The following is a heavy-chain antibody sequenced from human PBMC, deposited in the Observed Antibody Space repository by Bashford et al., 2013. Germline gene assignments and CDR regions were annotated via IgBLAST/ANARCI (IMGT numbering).Heavy chain of an antibody. J-gene: IGHJ4*02. V-gene: IGHV4-39*01. CDR3: ARHGLGSSWNPGLDY. CDR1: GDSLNSDSGY. CDR2: VYYSGST. D-gene: IGHD6-13*01. Sequence: SETLSLTCSVSGDSLNSDSGYWAWIRQPPEKGLEWIGNVYYSGSTYVNPSLKGRVTMSVDTSMTQFSLELTSATAADTAVYYCARHGLGSSWNPGLDYWGQGILVTVSS.